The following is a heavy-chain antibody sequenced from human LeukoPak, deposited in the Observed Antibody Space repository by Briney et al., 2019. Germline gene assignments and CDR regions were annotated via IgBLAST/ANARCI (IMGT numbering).Heavy chain of an antibody. CDR1: GFTFSSYA. D-gene: IGHD6-6*01. CDR2: ISYDGSNK. CDR3: ARSEYSSSFIDY. J-gene: IGHJ4*02. V-gene: IGHV3-30-3*01. Sequence: GGSLRLSCAASGFTFSSYAMHWVRQAPGKGLEWVAVISYDGSNKYYADSVKGRFTISRDNSKNTLYLQMNSLRAEDTAVYYCARSEYSSSFIDYWGQGTLVTVSS.